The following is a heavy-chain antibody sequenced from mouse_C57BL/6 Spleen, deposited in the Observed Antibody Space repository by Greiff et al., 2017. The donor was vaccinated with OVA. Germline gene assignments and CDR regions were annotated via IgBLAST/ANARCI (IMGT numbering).Heavy chain of an antibody. CDR3: AKPGLLARGDY. Sequence: VKLVESGPGLVAPSQSLSITCTVSGFSLTSYGVSWVRQPPGKGLEWLGGIWGDGSTYYHSALISRLSISKDNSKSQVCLKLNSLQTDDTATYYCAKPGLLARGDYWGQGTSVTVSS. CDR2: IWGDGST. D-gene: IGHD2-1*01. V-gene: IGHV2-3*01. J-gene: IGHJ4*01. CDR1: GFSLTSYG.